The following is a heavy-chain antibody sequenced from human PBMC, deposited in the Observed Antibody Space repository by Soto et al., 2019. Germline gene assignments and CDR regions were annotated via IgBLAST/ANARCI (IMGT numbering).Heavy chain of an antibody. J-gene: IGHJ4*01. Sequence: QLQLQESGSGLVKPSQTLSLTCAVSGDSISSGGYSWNWIRQPPGKGLEWIGYIYHSGGPDYNPSLKSRVTNTVDSSNNQFSLNLRSVTAADTAVYYCARDSRSGYYLEYWGHGNLVTVSS. CDR2: IYHSGGP. CDR1: GDSISSGGYS. CDR3: ARDSRSGYYLEY. D-gene: IGHD3-22*01. V-gene: IGHV4-30-2*01.